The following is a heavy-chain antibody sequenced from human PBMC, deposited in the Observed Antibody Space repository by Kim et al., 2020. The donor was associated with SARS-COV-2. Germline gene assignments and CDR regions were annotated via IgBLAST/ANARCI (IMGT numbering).Heavy chain of an antibody. V-gene: IGHV3-30-3*01. Sequence: GGSLRLSCAASGFTFSSYAMHWVRQAPGKGLEWVAVISYDGSNKYYADSVKGRFTISRDNSKNTLYLQMNSLRAEDTAVYYCAGYGSGSYYNPYYYYGMDVWGQGPRSPSP. CDR2: ISYDGSNK. J-gene: IGHJ6*02. D-gene: IGHD3-10*01. CDR1: GFTFSSYA. CDR3: AGYGSGSYYNPYYYYGMDV.